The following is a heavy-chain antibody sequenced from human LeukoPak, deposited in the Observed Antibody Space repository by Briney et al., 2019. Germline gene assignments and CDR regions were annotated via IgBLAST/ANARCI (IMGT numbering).Heavy chain of an antibody. D-gene: IGHD6-13*01. CDR2: ISYDGSNK. CDR3: ARELIAAAPEGNWFDP. J-gene: IGHJ5*02. V-gene: IGHV3-30-3*01. Sequence: PGGSLRLSCAASGFTFSSYAMHWVRQAPGKGLEWVAVISYDGSNKYYADSVKGRFTISRDNSKNTLYLQMNSLRAEDTAVYYCARELIAAAPEGNWFDPWGQGTLVTVSS. CDR1: GFTFSSYA.